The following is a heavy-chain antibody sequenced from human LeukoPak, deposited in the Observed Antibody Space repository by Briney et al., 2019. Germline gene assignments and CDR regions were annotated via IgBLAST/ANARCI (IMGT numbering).Heavy chain of an antibody. CDR2: IIPIFGTA. V-gene: IGHV1-69*05. Sequence: SVKVSCKASGGTFSSYAISWVRQAPGQGLEWMGGIIPIFGTANYAQKFQGRVTITTDESTSTAYMELSSLRSEDTAVYHCARSYYGSGSYTPPHYFDYWGQGTLVTVSS. D-gene: IGHD3-10*01. CDR1: GGTFSSYA. CDR3: ARSYYGSGSYTPPHYFDY. J-gene: IGHJ4*02.